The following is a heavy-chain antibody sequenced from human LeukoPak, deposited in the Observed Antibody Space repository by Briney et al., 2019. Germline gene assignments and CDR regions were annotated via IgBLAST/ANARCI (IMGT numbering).Heavy chain of an antibody. CDR3: AELGITMIGGV. D-gene: IGHD3-10*02. V-gene: IGHV3-21*01. Sequence: GSLRLSCAASGFPFSSYFMNWVRQAPGKGLEWVSSISGSSSYIYYADSVKGRFTISRDNAKNSLYLQMNSLRAEDTAVYYCAELGITMIGGVWGKGTTVTISS. J-gene: IGHJ6*04. CDR2: ISGSSSYI. CDR1: GFPFSSYF.